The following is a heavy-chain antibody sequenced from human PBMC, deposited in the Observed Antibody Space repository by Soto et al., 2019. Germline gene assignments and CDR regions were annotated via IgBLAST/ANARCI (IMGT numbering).Heavy chain of an antibody. J-gene: IGHJ4*02. CDR1: GGSFSGYY. Sequence: SETLSLTCAVDGGSFSGYYWSWIRQPPGKGLEWIGEINHSGSTNYNPSLKSRVTISVDTSKNQFSLRLSSVTAADTAVYYCAEAGSSSNSNDFDYWGQGTLVTVSS. CDR3: AEAGSSSNSNDFDY. D-gene: IGHD6-13*01. CDR2: INHSGST. V-gene: IGHV4-34*01.